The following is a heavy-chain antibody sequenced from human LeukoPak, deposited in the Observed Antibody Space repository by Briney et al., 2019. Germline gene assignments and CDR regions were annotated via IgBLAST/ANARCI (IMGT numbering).Heavy chain of an antibody. J-gene: IGHJ3*02. CDR3: ARGSGSYPTDAFDI. Sequence: ASVKVSCKVSGYTLTELSMHWVRQAPGKGLEWMGGFDPEDGETIYAQKFQGRVTMTEDTSTDTAYMELSSLRSEDTAVYYCARGSGSYPTDAFDIWGQGTMVTVSS. CDR2: FDPEDGET. CDR1: GYTLTELS. D-gene: IGHD1-26*01. V-gene: IGHV1-24*01.